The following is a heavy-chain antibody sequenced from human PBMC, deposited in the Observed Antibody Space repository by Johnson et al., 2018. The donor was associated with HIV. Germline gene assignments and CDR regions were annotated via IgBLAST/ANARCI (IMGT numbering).Heavy chain of an antibody. CDR1: GFTFSSYA. D-gene: IGHD3-22*01. CDR3: AKEGYYYDSKNDAFEI. J-gene: IGHJ3*02. V-gene: IGHV3-30*04. CDR2: ISYDGSNK. Sequence: VQLVESGGGVVQPGRSLRLSCAASGFTFSSYAMHWVRQAPGKGLEWVAVISYDGSNKYYADSVKGRFTISRDNSKNTLFLQMNSLRAEDTALYYCAKEGYYYDSKNDAFEIWGQGTMVTVSS.